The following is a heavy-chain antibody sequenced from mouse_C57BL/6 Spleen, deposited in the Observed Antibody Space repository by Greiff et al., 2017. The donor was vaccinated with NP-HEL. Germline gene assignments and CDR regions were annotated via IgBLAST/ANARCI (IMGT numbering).Heavy chain of an antibody. CDR2: IYPGDGDT. J-gene: IGHJ4*01. CDR1: GYAFSSSW. D-gene: IGHD2-5*01. CDR3: ARIYYSNSVYAMDY. Sequence: VQLQQSGPELVKPGASVKISCKASGYAFSSSWMNWVQQRPGKGLEWIGRIYPGDGDTNYNGKFKGKATLTADKSSSTAYMQLSSLTSEDSAVYFCARIYYSNSVYAMDYWGQGTSVTVSS. V-gene: IGHV1-82*01.